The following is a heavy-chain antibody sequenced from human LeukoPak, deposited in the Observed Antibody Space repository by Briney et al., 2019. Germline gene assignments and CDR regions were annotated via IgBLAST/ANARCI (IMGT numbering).Heavy chain of an antibody. V-gene: IGHV3-30*18. CDR1: GFTFSSYG. J-gene: IGHJ5*01. Sequence: PGRSLRLSCAASGFTFSSYGMHWVRQAPGKGLEWVAYISYDGIYKNYTDSVKGRFTIARDNSKTTLYLQMISLRPEDTAVYYCAKDSSTGWYAGFDFWGQGTLVTVSS. CDR3: AKDSSTGWYAGFDF. D-gene: IGHD6-19*01. CDR2: ISYDGIYK.